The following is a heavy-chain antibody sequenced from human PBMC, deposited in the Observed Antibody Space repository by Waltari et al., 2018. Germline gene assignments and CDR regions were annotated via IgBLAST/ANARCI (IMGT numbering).Heavy chain of an antibody. CDR1: GGSISSNHN. CDR3: GRIAFGDDGGYFQY. D-gene: IGHD4-17*01. CDR2: MQYRGST. Sequence: QVQLQESGPGLVKPSETLSRTCTVSGGSISSNHNWGWIRQPPGKGLEWMGNMQYRGSTFYNPSLESRVTISLDTLRNQFSLRLSSVYAADTAVYFCGRIAFGDDGGYFQYWGQGTLVTVSS. J-gene: IGHJ1*01. V-gene: IGHV4-39*01.